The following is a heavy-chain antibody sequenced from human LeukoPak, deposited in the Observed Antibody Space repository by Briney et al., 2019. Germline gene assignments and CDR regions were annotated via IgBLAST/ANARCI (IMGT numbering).Heavy chain of an antibody. Sequence: PSETLSLTCAVYGGSFSGYYWSWICQPPGRGLEWIGEINHSGSTNYNPSLKSRVTISVDTSKNQFSLKLSSVTAADTAVYYCARAVTRYYYDSSGYYFPDAFDIWGQGTMVTVSS. CDR3: ARAVTRYYYDSSGYYFPDAFDI. D-gene: IGHD3-22*01. J-gene: IGHJ3*02. CDR2: INHSGST. CDR1: GGSFSGYY. V-gene: IGHV4-34*01.